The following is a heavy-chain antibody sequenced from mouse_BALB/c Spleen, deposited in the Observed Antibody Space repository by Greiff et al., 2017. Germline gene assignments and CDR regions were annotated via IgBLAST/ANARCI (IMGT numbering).Heavy chain of an antibody. V-gene: IGHV3-8*02. J-gene: IGHJ3*01. CDR1: GDSITSCY. D-gene: IGHD2-4*01. CDR3: ARYGDYGGFAY. CDR2: ISYSGST. Sequence: EVMLVESGPSLVKPSQTLSLTCSVTGDSITSCYWNWIRKFPGNKLEYMGYISYSGSTYYNPSLKSRISIIRDTSKNQYYLQLNSVTTEDTATYCCARYGDYGGFAYWGQGTLVTVSA.